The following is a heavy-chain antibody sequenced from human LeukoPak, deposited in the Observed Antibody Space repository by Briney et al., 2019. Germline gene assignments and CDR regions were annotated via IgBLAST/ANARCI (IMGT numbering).Heavy chain of an antibody. V-gene: IGHV3-30-3*01. CDR1: GFTFSSYA. Sequence: PGGSLRLSCAASGFTFSSYAMHWVRQAPGKGLEWVAVISYDGSNKYYADSVKGRFTISRDNSKNTLYLQMNSLRAEDTAVYYCAREGVVVPAVFDYWGQGTLVTVSS. CDR3: AREGVVVPAVFDY. J-gene: IGHJ4*02. D-gene: IGHD2-2*01. CDR2: ISYDGSNK.